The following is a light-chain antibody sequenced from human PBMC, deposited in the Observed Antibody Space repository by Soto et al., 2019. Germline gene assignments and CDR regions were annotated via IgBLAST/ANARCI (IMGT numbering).Light chain of an antibody. CDR3: NSYTSSSTRV. Sequence: QSALTQPASVSGSPGQSITISCTGTSSDVGGYNYVSWYQQHPGKAPKLMIYEVSNRPSGVSNRFSCSKSGNTASLTISGLQAEDEADYYCNSYTSSSTRVFGGGTKLTVL. CDR1: SSDVGGYNY. CDR2: EVS. J-gene: IGLJ2*01. V-gene: IGLV2-14*01.